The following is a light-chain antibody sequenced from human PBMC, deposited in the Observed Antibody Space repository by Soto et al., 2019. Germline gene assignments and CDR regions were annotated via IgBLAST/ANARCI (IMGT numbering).Light chain of an antibody. J-gene: IGLJ2*01. CDR3: CSYAGSKVV. CDR1: SSDVGSYNL. V-gene: IGLV2-23*01. Sequence: QSALTQPASVSGSPGQSITISCTGTSSDVGSYNLVSWYQQHPGKAPKLMIYEGSKRPSGVSNRFSGSKSGNTASLTISGLQAADEADYYCCSYAGSKVVFGGGTKLTVL. CDR2: EGS.